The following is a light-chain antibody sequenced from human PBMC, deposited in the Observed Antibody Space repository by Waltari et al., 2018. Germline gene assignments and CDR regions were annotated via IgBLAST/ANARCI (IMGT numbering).Light chain of an antibody. CDR3: QQYNSWPPTT. Sequence: EIVLTQSPATLSVSPGDRATLSCRARQSISSNLAWYQQKPGQAPRLLIYGASTRATGIPARFSGSGSGTEFTLTISSLQSEDFAVYYCQQYNSWPPTTFGQGTRLEIK. CDR1: QSISSN. V-gene: IGKV3-15*01. CDR2: GAS. J-gene: IGKJ5*01.